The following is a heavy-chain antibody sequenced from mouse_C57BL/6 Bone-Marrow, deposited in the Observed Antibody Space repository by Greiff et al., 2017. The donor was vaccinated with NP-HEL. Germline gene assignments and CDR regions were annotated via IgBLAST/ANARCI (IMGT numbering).Heavy chain of an antibody. V-gene: IGHV14-2*01. CDR1: GFNIKDYY. D-gene: IGHD1-1*01. J-gene: IGHJ4*01. Sequence: EVQLQQSGAELVKPGASVKLSCTASGFNIKDYYMHWVKQRTEQGLEWIGRIDPEDGKTKYAPKFQGKATITADTSSNTAYLQLSSLTSEDTAVYYCARPEDYYYKMDYWGQGTSVTVSS. CDR2: IDPEDGKT. CDR3: ARPEDYYYKMDY.